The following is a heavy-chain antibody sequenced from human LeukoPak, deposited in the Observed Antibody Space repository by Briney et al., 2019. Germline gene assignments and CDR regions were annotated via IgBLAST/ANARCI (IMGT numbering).Heavy chain of an antibody. CDR1: GGTFSSYA. J-gene: IGHJ3*02. Sequence: LVKVSCKASGGTFSSYAISWVRQAPGQGLEWMGRIIPILGIANYAQKFQGRATMTRDTSTSTVYMELSSLRSEDTAVYYCATTVGEGIVGATWLHAFDIWGQGTMVTVSS. CDR2: IIPILGIA. V-gene: IGHV1-69*04. D-gene: IGHD1-26*01. CDR3: ATTVGEGIVGATWLHAFDI.